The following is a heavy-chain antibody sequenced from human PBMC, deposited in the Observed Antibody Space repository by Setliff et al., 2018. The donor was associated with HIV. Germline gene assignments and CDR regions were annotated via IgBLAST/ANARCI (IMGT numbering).Heavy chain of an antibody. CDR2: IWYDGSNK. Sequence: GGSLRLSCAASGFTFSTYGMHWVRQAPGKGLEWLAVIWYDGSNKYYADSVKGRFTISRDNSKNTLYLQMNTLRAEDTAVYYCAKVPLFVVVPAALGGMDVWGQGTTVTVSS. J-gene: IGHJ6*02. D-gene: IGHD2-2*01. CDR3: AKVPLFVVVPAALGGMDV. V-gene: IGHV3-33*06. CDR1: GFTFSTYG.